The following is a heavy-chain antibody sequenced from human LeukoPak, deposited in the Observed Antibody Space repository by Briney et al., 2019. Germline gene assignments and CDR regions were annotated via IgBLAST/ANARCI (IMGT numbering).Heavy chain of an antibody. CDR3: AREDSSGWGRNWFDP. CDR1: GGSISSYY. J-gene: IGHJ5*02. Sequence: SETLSLTCTVSGGSISSYYWSWIRQPPGKGLEWIGYIYYSGSTNYNPSLKSRVTISVDTSKNQFSLKLSSVTAADTAVYYCAREDSSGWGRNWFDPWGQGTLVTVSS. CDR2: IYYSGST. D-gene: IGHD6-19*01. V-gene: IGHV4-59*01.